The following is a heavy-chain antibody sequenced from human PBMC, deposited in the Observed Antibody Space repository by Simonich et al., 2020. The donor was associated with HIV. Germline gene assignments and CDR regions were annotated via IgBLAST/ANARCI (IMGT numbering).Heavy chain of an antibody. Sequence: QVQLQESGPGLVKPSETLSLTCSVSGGSISNYYWSWIRQPPGKGLEWIGYIYYSGSTNYNPSLKSRVTRSVDTSKNQFSLKLSAVTAADTAVYYCARRNWDDSSGYYRDAFDIWGQGTMVTVSS. V-gene: IGHV4-59*08. CDR1: GGSISNYY. J-gene: IGHJ3*02. D-gene: IGHD3-22*01. CDR2: IYYSGST. CDR3: ARRNWDDSSGYYRDAFDI.